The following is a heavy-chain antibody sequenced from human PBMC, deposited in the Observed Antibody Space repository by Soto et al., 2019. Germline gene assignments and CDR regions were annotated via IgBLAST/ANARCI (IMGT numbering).Heavy chain of an antibody. Sequence: ASVKVSCKPSGYTFNTYYLHWVRQAPGQALEWMGVIHPSGGGTTYAQKFLGRVTVTRDTSTSTVFMELSSLRSDYTALYYCARGGHIAVVTASFDYWGQGTLVTVSS. D-gene: IGHD2-21*02. CDR1: GYTFNTYY. CDR2: IHPSGGGT. V-gene: IGHV1-46*02. CDR3: ARGGHIAVVTASFDY. J-gene: IGHJ4*02.